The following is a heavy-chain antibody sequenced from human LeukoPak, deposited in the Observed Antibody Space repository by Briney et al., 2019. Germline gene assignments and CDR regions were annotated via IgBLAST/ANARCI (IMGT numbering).Heavy chain of an antibody. CDR1: GYSFTTYW. Sequence: GESLKISCKASGYSFTTYWIGWVRQLPGKGLEWMGTIYPGDADTRYSPSFQGQVTISADKSITTAYLQWSSLKASDTAIYYCALHPAQGSGSLDYWGQGTLVTVSS. CDR3: ALHPAQGSGSLDY. CDR2: IYPGDADT. V-gene: IGHV5-51*01. J-gene: IGHJ4*02. D-gene: IGHD3-10*01.